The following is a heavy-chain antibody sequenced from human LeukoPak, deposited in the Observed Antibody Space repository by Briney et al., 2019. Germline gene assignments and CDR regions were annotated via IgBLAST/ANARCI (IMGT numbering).Heavy chain of an antibody. CDR2: INPNSGGT. CDR3: ARDVGYCTNGVCYEDDY. J-gene: IGHJ4*02. V-gene: IGHV1-2*02. D-gene: IGHD2-8*01. Sequence: ASVKVSCKTSGYTFTGYYLHWVRQAPGQGLEWMGWINPNSGGTNYAQKFQGRVTMTRDTSISTAYMELSRLRSDDTAVYYCARDVGYCTNGVCYEDDYWGQGTLVTVSS. CDR1: GYTFTGYY.